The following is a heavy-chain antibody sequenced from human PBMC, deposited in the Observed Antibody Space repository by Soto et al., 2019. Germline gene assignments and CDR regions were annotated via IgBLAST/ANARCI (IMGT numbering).Heavy chain of an antibody. CDR1: HESGARNH. CDR2: LNHSGST. Sequence: SGTPYLRRAVHHESGARNHWSYAGLSSRKKMKWMGELNHSGSTNYNPSLKSRVTISKDTSKNQFFLKLSSVTAADTAVYYCVRPRYGDYADSDACHIGGQGTVVT. V-gene: IGHV4-34*01. D-gene: IGHD4-17*01. J-gene: IGHJ3*02. CDR3: VRPRYGDYADSDACHI.